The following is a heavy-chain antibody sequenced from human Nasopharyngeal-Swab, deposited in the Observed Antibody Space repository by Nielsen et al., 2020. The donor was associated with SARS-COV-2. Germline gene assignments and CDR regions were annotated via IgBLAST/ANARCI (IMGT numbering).Heavy chain of an antibody. D-gene: IGHD5-24*01. CDR3: AKGLEMATADY. Sequence: GGSLRLSCAASGFTFSSYGMHWVRQAPGKGLEWVAVISYDGSNKYYADSVKGRFTISRDNSKNTLHLQMNSLRAEDTAVYYCAKGLEMATADYWGQGTLVTVSS. CDR2: ISYDGSNK. J-gene: IGHJ4*02. V-gene: IGHV3-30*18. CDR1: GFTFSSYG.